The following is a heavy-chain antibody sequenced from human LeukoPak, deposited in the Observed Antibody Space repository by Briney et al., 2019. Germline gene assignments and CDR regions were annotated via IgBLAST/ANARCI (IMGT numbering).Heavy chain of an antibody. V-gene: IGHV1-18*01. J-gene: IGHJ4*02. CDR1: GYTFTSYG. D-gene: IGHD3-10*01. Sequence: ASVKVSCKASGYTFTSYGISWVRQAPGQGLEWMAWISAYNGNTDYAQNLRGRVTMTTDTSTSTAYMELRSLRSDDTAVYYCARDSVDGSGTYYNDSPDYWGQGTLVTDSS. CDR3: ARDSVDGSGTYYNDSPDY. CDR2: ISAYNGNT.